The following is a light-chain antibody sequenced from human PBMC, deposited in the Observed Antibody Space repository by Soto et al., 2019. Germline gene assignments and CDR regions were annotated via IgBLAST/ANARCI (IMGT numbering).Light chain of an antibody. CDR3: QQYDNPYT. V-gene: IGKV1-33*01. J-gene: IGKJ2*01. CDR1: QDISNY. Sequence: DIQMTQSPSSLSASVGDRVTITCQASQDISNYLNWYQQKPGKAPKLLIYDASNLETGVPSRFSGSGSGTDFTFTISSLQPEDIATYYCQQYDNPYTFGQGIKLEIK. CDR2: DAS.